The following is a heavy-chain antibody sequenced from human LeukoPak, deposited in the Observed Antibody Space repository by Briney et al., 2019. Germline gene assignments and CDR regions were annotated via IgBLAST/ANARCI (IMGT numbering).Heavy chain of an antibody. CDR2: IIPIFGTA. CDR3: ARVFHHRDNVVTSDYYYYYMTS. Sequence: ASVKVSCKASGGTFSSYAISWMRQAPGQGLEWMGGIIPIFGTANYAQEFQGRVTITTDESTSTAYMELSSLRSEDTAVYYCARVFHHRDNVVTSDYYYYYMTSGAKGPRSPSP. V-gene: IGHV1-69*05. CDR1: GGTFSSYA. D-gene: IGHD2-2*01. J-gene: IGHJ6*03.